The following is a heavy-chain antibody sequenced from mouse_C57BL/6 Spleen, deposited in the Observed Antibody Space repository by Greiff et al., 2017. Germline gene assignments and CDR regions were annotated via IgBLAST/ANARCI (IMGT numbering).Heavy chain of an antibody. V-gene: IGHV2-2*01. CDR3: ARNHYSNFAY. J-gene: IGHJ3*01. Sequence: QVQLKQSGPGLVQPSQSLSITCTVSGFSLTSYGVHWVRQSPGKGLEWLGVIWSGGSTDYNAAFISRLSISKDNSKSQVFFKMNSLQADDTAIYYCARNHYSNFAYWGQGTLVTVSA. CDR1: GFSLTSYG. D-gene: IGHD2-5*01. CDR2: IWSGGST.